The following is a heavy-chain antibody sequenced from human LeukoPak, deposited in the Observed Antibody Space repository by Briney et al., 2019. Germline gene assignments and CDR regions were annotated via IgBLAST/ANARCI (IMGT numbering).Heavy chain of an antibody. J-gene: IGHJ3*02. V-gene: IGHV6-1*01. CDR2: TYYRSKWYN. CDR1: GDSVSSNSAA. CDR3: ARDPYYDILTGYYNAFDI. D-gene: IGHD3-9*01. Sequence: SQTLSLTCAISGDSVSSNSAAWNWIRQSPSRGLEWLGRTYYRSKWYNDYAVSVKSRITINPDTSKNQFSLQLNSVTPEDTAVYYCARDPYYDILTGYYNAFDIWGQGTMVTVSS.